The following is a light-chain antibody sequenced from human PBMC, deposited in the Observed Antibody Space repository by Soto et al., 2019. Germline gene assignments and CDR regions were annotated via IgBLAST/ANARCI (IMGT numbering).Light chain of an antibody. CDR1: ALPKQY. V-gene: IGLV3-25*03. CDR2: KDS. CDR3: QSADSSGTYVL. J-gene: IGLJ2*01. Sequence: SYELTQPPSVSVSPGQTARTTCSGDALPKQYAYWYQQKPGQAPVLVIYKDSERPSGIPERFSGSSSGTTVTLTISGVQAEDEADYYCQSADSSGTYVLFGGGTKVTVL.